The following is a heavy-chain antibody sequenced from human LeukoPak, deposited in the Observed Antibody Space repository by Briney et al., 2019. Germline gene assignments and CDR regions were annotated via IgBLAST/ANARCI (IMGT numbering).Heavy chain of an antibody. D-gene: IGHD6-13*01. CDR2: ISSSSSYI. Sequence: GGSLRLSCAASGFTFSSYSMNWGRQAPGKGLEWVSSISSSSSYIYYADSVKGRFTISRDNAKNSLYLQMNSLRAEDTAVYYCGRDRLAAVNWFDPWGQGTLVTVSS. J-gene: IGHJ5*02. V-gene: IGHV3-21*01. CDR1: GFTFSSYS. CDR3: GRDRLAAVNWFDP.